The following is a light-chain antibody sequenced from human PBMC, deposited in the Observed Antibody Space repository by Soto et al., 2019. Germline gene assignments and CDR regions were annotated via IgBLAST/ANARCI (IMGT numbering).Light chain of an antibody. J-gene: IGLJ1*01. Sequence: QSALTQPPSVSGAPGQRVTISCTGSSSNIGAGYDVHWYQQLPGTAPKLLIYGNINRPPGVPDRFSGSKSGTSASLAITGLQAEDEADYYCQSYDNSLTFYVFGTGTKVTVL. CDR2: GNI. V-gene: IGLV1-40*01. CDR3: QSYDNSLTFYV. CDR1: SSNIGAGYD.